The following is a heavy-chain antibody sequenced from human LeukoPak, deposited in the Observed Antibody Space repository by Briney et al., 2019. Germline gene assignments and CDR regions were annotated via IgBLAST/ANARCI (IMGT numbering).Heavy chain of an antibody. D-gene: IGHD3-3*01. CDR1: GYTFTSYY. Sequence: GASVKVSCKASGYTFTSYYMHWVRQAPGQGLEWMGIINPSGGSTSYAQKFQGRVTMTRDMSTSTVYMELSSLRSEDTAVYYCARGEYYSQTYYYDFWSGYLDAFDIWGQGTMVTVSS. J-gene: IGHJ3*02. CDR3: ARGEYYSQTYYYDFWSGYLDAFDI. V-gene: IGHV1-46*01. CDR2: INPSGGST.